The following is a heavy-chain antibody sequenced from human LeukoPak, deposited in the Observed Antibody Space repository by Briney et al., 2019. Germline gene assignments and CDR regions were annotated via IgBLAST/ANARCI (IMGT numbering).Heavy chain of an antibody. CDR1: GFTFSSYW. Sequence: GGSLRLSCAASGFTFSSYWMSWVRQAPGKGLEWVANIKQDGSEKYYVDSVKGRFTISRDNAKNSLYLQMNSLRAEDTAVYYCASSRPPGGDFWSGYYTADYYGMDVWGQGTTVTVSS. CDR2: IKQDGSEK. D-gene: IGHD3-3*01. CDR3: ASSRPPGGDFWSGYYTADYYGMDV. J-gene: IGHJ6*02. V-gene: IGHV3-7*05.